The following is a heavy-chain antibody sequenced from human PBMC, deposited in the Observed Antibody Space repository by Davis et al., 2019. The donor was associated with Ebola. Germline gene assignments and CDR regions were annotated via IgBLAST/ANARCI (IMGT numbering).Heavy chain of an antibody. CDR3: AKVRGWNLLFDY. J-gene: IGHJ4*02. CDR1: GFTFSDYY. Sequence: PGGSLRLSCAASGFTFSDYYMSWIRQAPGKGLEWVSAISGSGGSTYYADSVKGRFTISRDNSKNTLYLQMNSLRAEDTAVYYCAKVRGWNLLFDYWGQGTLVTVSS. D-gene: IGHD1-7*01. CDR2: ISGSGGST. V-gene: IGHV3-23*01.